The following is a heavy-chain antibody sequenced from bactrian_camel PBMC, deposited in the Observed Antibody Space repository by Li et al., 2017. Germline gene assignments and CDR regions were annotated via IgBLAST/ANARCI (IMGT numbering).Heavy chain of an antibody. V-gene: IGHV3-2*01. CDR1: GFPFRVFY. CDR2: VSKDGSER. J-gene: IGHJ4*01. D-gene: IGHD5*01. Sequence: VQLVESGGDLVQPGGSLRVSCAAAGFPFRVFYMSWVRQAPGKGLEWVSTVSKDGSERYYADSVKGRFTISRDNAKNTVYLQIDSLKFEDTALYYCATTGFDFWGQGTQVTVS. CDR3: ATTGFDF.